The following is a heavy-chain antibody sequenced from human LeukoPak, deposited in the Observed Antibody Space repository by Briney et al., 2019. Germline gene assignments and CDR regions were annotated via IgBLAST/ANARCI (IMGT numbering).Heavy chain of an antibody. CDR1: GYTFTSYG. CDR2: IIPIFGTA. D-gene: IGHD3-22*01. Sequence: WASVKVSCKASGYTFTSYGISWVRQAPGQGLEWMGGIIPIFGTANYAQKFQGRVTITADESTSTAYMELSSLRSEDTAVYYCARGYYYDSSGSPDYYYYYYMDVWGKGTTVTISS. V-gene: IGHV1-69*13. J-gene: IGHJ6*03. CDR3: ARGYYYDSSGSPDYYYYYYMDV.